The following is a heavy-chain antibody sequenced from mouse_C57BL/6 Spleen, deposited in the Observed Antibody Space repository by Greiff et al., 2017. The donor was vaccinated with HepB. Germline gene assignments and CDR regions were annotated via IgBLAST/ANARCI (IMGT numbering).Heavy chain of an antibody. CDR2: IDPENGDT. V-gene: IGHV14-4*01. Sequence: DVKLVESGAELVRPGASVKLSCTASGFNIKDDYMHWVKQRPEQGLEWIGWIDPENGDTEYASKFQGKATITADTSSNTAYLQLSSLTSEDTAVYYCTVLPPFAYWGQGTLVTVSA. J-gene: IGHJ3*01. D-gene: IGHD2-1*01. CDR3: TVLPPFAY. CDR1: GFNIKDDY.